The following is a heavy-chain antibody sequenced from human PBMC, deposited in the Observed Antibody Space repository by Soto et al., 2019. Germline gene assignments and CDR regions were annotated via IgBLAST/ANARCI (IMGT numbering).Heavy chain of an antibody. CDR1: GFTFSTYW. V-gene: IGHV3-74*01. Sequence: EVQLVESGGGLVQPGGSLRLSCAATGFTFSTYWMHWVRQGPGKGLVWVLRISTDGSSTNYADSVKGRFTISRDNAKSTLYLQMNSLRAEDTAVYYCARATGSNYPFDYWGQGSLVTVSS. J-gene: IGHJ4*02. D-gene: IGHD4-4*01. CDR2: ISTDGSST. CDR3: ARATGSNYPFDY.